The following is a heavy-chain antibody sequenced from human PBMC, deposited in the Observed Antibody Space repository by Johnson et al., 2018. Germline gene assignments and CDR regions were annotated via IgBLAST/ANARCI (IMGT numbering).Heavy chain of an antibody. D-gene: IGHD6-13*01. Sequence: QVQLQESGPGLLKPSETLSLTCTVSGGSISSYYWSWIRQPPGKGLEWIGYIYYSGSTNYNPSLKSRVTISVDPSQNQFSLKLTSVTAADTAVYSCARTPGSSSYPYYYLEVWGKGTTVTVSS. CDR3: ARTPGSSSYPYYYLEV. V-gene: IGHV4-59*01. CDR1: GGSISSYY. J-gene: IGHJ6*03. CDR2: IYYSGST.